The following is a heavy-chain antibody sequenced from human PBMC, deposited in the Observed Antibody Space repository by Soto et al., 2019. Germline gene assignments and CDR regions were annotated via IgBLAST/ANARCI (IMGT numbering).Heavy chain of an antibody. CDR2: LAVILGTP. CDR1: GGTFNSNA. Sequence: QVQLMQSGSEVKKPGSSVKISCKAFGGTFNSNAFSWVRQVPGQGLEWMGGLAVILGTPNYAQKFQGRVTLSADETTTTAYMEVPSLTSEDTDVYYCASGYYDSSGYSIDYWGQGNQITVSS. V-gene: IGHV1-69*01. J-gene: IGHJ4*02. D-gene: IGHD3-22*01. CDR3: ASGYYDSSGYSIDY.